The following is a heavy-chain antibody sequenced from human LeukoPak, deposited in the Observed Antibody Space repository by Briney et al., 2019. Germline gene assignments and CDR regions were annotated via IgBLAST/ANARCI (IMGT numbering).Heavy chain of an antibody. CDR1: GGSFSGYY. Sequence: SETLSLTCAVYGGSFSGYYWSWIRQPPGKGLEWIGEINHSGSTNYNPSLKSRVTISVDTSKNQFSLKLSSVTAADTAVYYCARHRGSGITMVRGRFDYWGQGTLVTVSS. V-gene: IGHV4-34*01. CDR2: INHSGST. D-gene: IGHD3-10*01. J-gene: IGHJ4*02. CDR3: ARHRGSGITMVRGRFDY.